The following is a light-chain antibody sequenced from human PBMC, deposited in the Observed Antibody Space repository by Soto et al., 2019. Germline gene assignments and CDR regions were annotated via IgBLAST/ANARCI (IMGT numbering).Light chain of an antibody. CDR2: DFS. Sequence: QSVLTQPASVSGSPGQSITISCTGTSSDVGGYNYVSWYQQHPGKVPKLMIYDFSNRPSGISNRFSGSKSGNTASLTISGLQSEDDADYYCSSYTSSSTLYVVGTGTKLTVL. CDR1: SSDVGGYNY. CDR3: SSYTSSSTLYV. J-gene: IGLJ1*01. V-gene: IGLV2-14*01.